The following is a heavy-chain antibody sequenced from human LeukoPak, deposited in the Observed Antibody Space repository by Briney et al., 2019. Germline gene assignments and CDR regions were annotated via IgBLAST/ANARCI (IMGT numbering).Heavy chain of an antibody. Sequence: TGGSLRLSCAASGFTVSSNYMSWVRQAPGKGLEWVSSISSSSSYIYYADSVRGRFTISRDNAKNSLYLQMNSLRAEDTAVYYCARALHFDYWGQGTLVTVSS. CDR3: ARALHFDY. CDR1: GFTVSSNY. V-gene: IGHV3-21*01. J-gene: IGHJ4*02. CDR2: ISSSSSYI.